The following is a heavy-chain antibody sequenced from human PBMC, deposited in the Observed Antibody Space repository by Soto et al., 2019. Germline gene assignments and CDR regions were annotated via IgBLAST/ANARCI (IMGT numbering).Heavy chain of an antibody. CDR3: ARAERFPRSWFDT. CDR1: GDSITSDGYY. J-gene: IGHJ5*02. V-gene: IGHV4-31*03. CDR2: IYYSGST. Sequence: SETLSLTCTVSGDSITSDGYYWSWIRQHPGKGLEWIAYIYYSGSTNYNPSLKSRVTISVDTSKNQFSLKLTSATAADTAMYFCARAERFPRSWFDTWGQGTQVTVSS. D-gene: IGHD3-10*01.